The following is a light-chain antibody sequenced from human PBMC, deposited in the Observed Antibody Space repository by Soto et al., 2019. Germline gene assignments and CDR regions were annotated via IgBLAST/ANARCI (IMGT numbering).Light chain of an antibody. CDR3: QEHNNWCWS. Sequence: EIVLTQSPSTLSSSQGERVTLSCRASQSISNYLAWYQQKPGKAPSLFIYESSNIATGITARFSGSGSGTDFTLTISSLQPDDFAHYYCQEHNNWCWSFGRGTKVDIK. CDR1: QSISNY. CDR2: ESS. J-gene: IGKJ3*01. V-gene: IGKV3-11*01.